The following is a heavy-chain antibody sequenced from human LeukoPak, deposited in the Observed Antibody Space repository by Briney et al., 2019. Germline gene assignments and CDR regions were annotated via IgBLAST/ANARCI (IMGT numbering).Heavy chain of an antibody. CDR2: INEDGSTT. CDR1: GFTFSSYW. V-gene: IGHV3-74*01. CDR3: ANFVEMATNGFDY. J-gene: IGHJ4*02. D-gene: IGHD5-24*01. Sequence: GGSLRLSCAASGFTFSSYWMHWVRQAPGKGLVWVSRINEDGSTTNYADSVKGRFTISRDNAKNTLYLQMNSLRAEDTAVYYCANFVEMATNGFDYWGQGTLVTVSS.